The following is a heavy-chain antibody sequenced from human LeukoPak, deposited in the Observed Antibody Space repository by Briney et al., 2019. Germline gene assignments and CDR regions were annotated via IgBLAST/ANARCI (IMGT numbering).Heavy chain of an antibody. V-gene: IGHV3-7*01. J-gene: IGHJ4*02. CDR3: ARVDFHNDILTGYSD. D-gene: IGHD3-9*01. Sequence: PGGSLRLSCAASGFTFSSYWMSWVRQAPGKGLEWVANIKQDGSQKYYVDSVKGRFTISRDNAKNSLSLQMNSLRAEDTAVYYCARVDFHNDILTGYSDWGQGTLVTVSS. CDR2: IKQDGSQK. CDR1: GFTFSSYW.